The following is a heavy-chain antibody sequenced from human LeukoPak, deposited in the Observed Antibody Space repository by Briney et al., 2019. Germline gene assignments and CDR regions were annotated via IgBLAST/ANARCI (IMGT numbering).Heavy chain of an antibody. D-gene: IGHD1-26*01. J-gene: IGHJ1*01. Sequence: PGGSLRLSCAASGFTFSIYAIHWVRQAPGKGLEWVAAISYDGSNKYYADSVKGRFTISRDNSKNTLDLQMNTLRAEDTAVYYCVRGSVTYSGGYFQHWGQGTLVTVSS. CDR1: GFTFSIYA. CDR2: ISYDGSNK. CDR3: VRGSVTYSGGYFQH. V-gene: IGHV3-30-3*01.